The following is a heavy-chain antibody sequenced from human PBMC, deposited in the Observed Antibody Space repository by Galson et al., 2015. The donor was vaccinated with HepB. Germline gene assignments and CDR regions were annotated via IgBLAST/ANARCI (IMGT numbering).Heavy chain of an antibody. Sequence: SVKVSCKASGYTFTSYYMHWVRQAPGQGLEWMGIINPSGGSTSYAQKFQGRVTMTRDTSTSTVYMELSSLRSEDTAVYYCARHTPPIVVVPAAPRPYYYYMDVWGKGTTVTVSS. J-gene: IGHJ6*03. CDR1: GYTFTSYY. D-gene: IGHD2-2*01. CDR3: ARHTPPIVVVPAAPRPYYYYMDV. CDR2: INPSGGST. V-gene: IGHV1-46*01.